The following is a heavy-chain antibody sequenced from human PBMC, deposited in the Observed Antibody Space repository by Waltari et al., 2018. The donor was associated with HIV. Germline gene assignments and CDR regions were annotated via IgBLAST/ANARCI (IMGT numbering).Heavy chain of an antibody. D-gene: IGHD4-4*01. CDR3: ARSFSGYSNYFDP. V-gene: IGHV4-39*01. Sequence: QLQLQESGPGLVKSSETLSLTCTVSGGSITSSSYYWGWIRQPPGKGLEWIGSMSYSGSTYNNASLRSRLTISVDTSKNQFSLKLTSVTAADTAMYYCARSFSGYSNYFDPWGQGTLVTVSS. J-gene: IGHJ5*02. CDR2: MSYSGST. CDR1: GGSITSSSYY.